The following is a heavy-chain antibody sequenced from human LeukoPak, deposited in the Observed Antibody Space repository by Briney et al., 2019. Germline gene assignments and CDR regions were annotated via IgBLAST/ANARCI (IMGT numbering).Heavy chain of an antibody. J-gene: IGHJ5*02. V-gene: IGHV1-46*01. Sequence: ASVKVSCKASGYTFTSYYMHWERQAPGQGLEWMGLINPTGGSTGYAQKFQGRVTMTRDMSTSTDYMELSSLRSEDTAIYYCARDNSVGDNAWWFDPWGQGTLVTVSS. CDR2: INPTGGST. D-gene: IGHD1-26*01. CDR3: ARDNSVGDNAWWFDP. CDR1: GYTFTSYY.